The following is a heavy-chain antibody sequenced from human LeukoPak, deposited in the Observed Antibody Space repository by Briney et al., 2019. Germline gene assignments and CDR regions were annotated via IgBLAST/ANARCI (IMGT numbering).Heavy chain of an antibody. CDR1: GVSFISCY. J-gene: IGHJ4*03. Sequence: SSETLSLTCAVYGVSFISCYWSWIRQSPGKGLEWIAEINHRGDTNYNPSVKSRVTISVDTSNNQFSLKVTSLTAADTAVYLCERGPTRRETGYFHYWGQGTLVTVSS. CDR2: INHRGDT. D-gene: IGHD1-1*01. V-gene: IGHV4-34*01. CDR3: ERGPTRRETGYFHY.